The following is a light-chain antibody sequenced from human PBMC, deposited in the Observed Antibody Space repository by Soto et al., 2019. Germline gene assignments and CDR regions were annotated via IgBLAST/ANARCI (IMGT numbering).Light chain of an antibody. V-gene: IGLV2-11*01. CDR1: SSDVGVSRS. CDR2: DVT. Sequence: QSALTQPRSVSGSPGQSVTISCTGTSSDVGVSRSVSWYQQHPGKAPKLIISDVTKRPSGVPYRFSGSKSGNTASLTISGLQAEDEAYYYCCSYAGSSYYVFGSGTKLTVL. CDR3: CSYAGSSYYV. J-gene: IGLJ1*01.